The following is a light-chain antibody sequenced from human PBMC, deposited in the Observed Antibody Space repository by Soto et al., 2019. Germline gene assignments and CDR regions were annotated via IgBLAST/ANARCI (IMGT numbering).Light chain of an antibody. CDR3: QQSYMDPIT. V-gene: IGKV1-39*01. CDR1: QSISTY. CDR2: DAS. J-gene: IGKJ5*01. Sequence: DIQMTQSPSSLSASVGSRVTITCRASQSISTYLNWYQKKPGKAPNLLIYDASRLQSGVPSRFSGSGGGTDFTLSISSVQPEDFATYFRQQSYMDPITFGQGTRLEIK.